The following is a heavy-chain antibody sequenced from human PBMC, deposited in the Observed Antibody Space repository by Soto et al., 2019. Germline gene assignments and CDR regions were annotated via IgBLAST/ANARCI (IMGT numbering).Heavy chain of an antibody. D-gene: IGHD2-2*01. Sequence: QVQLQESGPGLVKPSQTLSLTCTVSGGSISSGGYYWSWIRQHPGKGLEWIGYIYYSGSTYYNPYLKSRVTISVDTSKNQFSLKLSSVTAADTAVYYCSLGYCSSTSCYWGYWGQGTLVTVSS. CDR3: SLGYCSSTSCYWGY. V-gene: IGHV4-31*03. CDR2: IYYSGST. CDR1: GGSISSGGYY. J-gene: IGHJ4*02.